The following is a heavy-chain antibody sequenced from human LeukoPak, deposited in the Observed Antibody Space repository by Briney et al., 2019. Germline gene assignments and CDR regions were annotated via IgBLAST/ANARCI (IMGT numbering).Heavy chain of an antibody. CDR1: GYSFTGYY. Sequence: ASVKVSCKASGYSFTGYYIHWVRQAPGQGFEWMGWINPDSGGTYYAQKFQGRVTMTRDTSISTAYMELSRLRSDDTAVYYCARGNIVATGCNYWGQGTLVTVSS. CDR3: ARGNIVATGCNY. V-gene: IGHV1-2*02. J-gene: IGHJ4*02. D-gene: IGHD5-12*01. CDR2: INPDSGGT.